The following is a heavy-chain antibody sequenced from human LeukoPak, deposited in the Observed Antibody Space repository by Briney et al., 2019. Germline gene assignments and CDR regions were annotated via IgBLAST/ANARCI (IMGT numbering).Heavy chain of an antibody. J-gene: IGHJ4*02. CDR3: ARVEMATNPSFDY. D-gene: IGHD5-24*01. CDR1: GGSISSGDYY. Sequence: SETLSLTCTVSGGSISSGDYYWSWIRQPPGKGLEWIGYIYYSGSTYYNPSLKSRVTISVDTPKNQFSLKLSSVTAADTAVYYCARVEMATNPSFDYWGQGTLVTVSS. CDR2: IYYSGST. V-gene: IGHV4-30-4*01.